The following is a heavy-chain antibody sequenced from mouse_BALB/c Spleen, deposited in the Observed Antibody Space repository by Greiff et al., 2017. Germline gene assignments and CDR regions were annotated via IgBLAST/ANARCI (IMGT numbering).Heavy chain of an antibody. D-gene: IGHD1-1*02. Sequence: EVMLVESGGGLVKPGGSLKLSCAASGFTFSDYYMYWVRQTPEKRLEWVATISDGGSYTYYPDSVKGRFTISRDNAKNNLYLQMSSLKSEDTAMYYCARDGGYLYYAMDYWGQGTSVTVSS. CDR3: ARDGGYLYYAMDY. CDR2: ISDGGSYT. V-gene: IGHV5-4*02. CDR1: GFTFSDYY. J-gene: IGHJ4*01.